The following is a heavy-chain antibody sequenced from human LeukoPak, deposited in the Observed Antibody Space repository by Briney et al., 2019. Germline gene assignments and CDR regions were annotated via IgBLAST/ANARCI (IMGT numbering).Heavy chain of an antibody. CDR1: GFTFSNYV. D-gene: IGHD3-9*01. J-gene: IGHJ4*02. CDR3: AKNLGVYYDILRFDY. V-gene: IGHV3-23*01. CDR2: ISGSGDST. Sequence: GGSLRLSCAASGFTFSNYVMSWVRQSPGKGLEWVSDISGSGDSTYYADSVKGRFTISRDNSKNTLYLQMNSLRAEDTAVYYCAKNLGVYYDILRFDYWGQGTLVTVSS.